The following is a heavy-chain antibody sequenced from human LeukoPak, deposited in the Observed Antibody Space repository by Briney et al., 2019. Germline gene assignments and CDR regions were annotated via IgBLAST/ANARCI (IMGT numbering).Heavy chain of an antibody. D-gene: IGHD4-17*01. CDR1: GYTFTSFG. V-gene: IGHV1-18*01. J-gene: IGHJ4*02. CDR3: AKDSRTTVLWVLFDY. CDR2: ISAYNGNT. Sequence: ASVKVSCKASGYTFTSFGISWVRQAPGQGLEWMGWISAYNGNTKYAQKFQGRVTMTTDTSTSTAYMELRSLRAEDTAVYYCAKDSRTTVLWVLFDYWGQGTLVTVSS.